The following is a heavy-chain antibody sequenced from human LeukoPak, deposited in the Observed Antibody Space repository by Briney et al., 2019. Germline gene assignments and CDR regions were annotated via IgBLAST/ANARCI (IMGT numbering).Heavy chain of an antibody. V-gene: IGHV1-3*01. D-gene: IGHD6-19*01. CDR2: INAGNGKT. CDR1: GCTFIHHA. CDR3: ARGVLSSHHKEFFFDY. Sequence: ASVKVSCKASGCTFIHHAMNWVRQAPGQRLEWMGWINAGNGKTKYSQKFHDRVTINRDTSSSTAYLELNSLRSEDTAVYYCARGVLSSHHKEFFFDYWGQGTLVTVSS. J-gene: IGHJ4*02.